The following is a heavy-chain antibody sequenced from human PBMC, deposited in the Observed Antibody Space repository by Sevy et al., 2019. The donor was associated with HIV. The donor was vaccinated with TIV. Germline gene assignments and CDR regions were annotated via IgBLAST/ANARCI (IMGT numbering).Heavy chain of an antibody. J-gene: IGHJ1*01. V-gene: IGHV2-5*02. CDR3: ARADYGDYVGYFQH. CDR1: GFSLSTSGVG. Sequence: SGPTLVNPTQTLTLTCTFSGFSLSTSGVGVGWIRQPPGKALEWLALIYWDDNKRYSPSLKSRITITKDTSKNQVVLTMTNMYPVDTATYYCARADYGDYVGYFQHWGQGTLVTVSS. CDR2: IYWDDNK. D-gene: IGHD4-17*01.